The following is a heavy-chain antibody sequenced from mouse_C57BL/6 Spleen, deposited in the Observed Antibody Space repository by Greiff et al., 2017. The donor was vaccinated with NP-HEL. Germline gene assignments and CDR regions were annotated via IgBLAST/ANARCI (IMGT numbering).Heavy chain of an antibody. V-gene: IGHV1-50*01. CDR2: IDPSDSYT. D-gene: IGHD4-1*01. J-gene: IGHJ1*03. Sequence: QVQLQQSGAELVKPGASVKLSCKASGYTFTSYWMQWVKQRPGQGLEWIGEIDPSDSYTNYNQKFKGKATLTVDTSSSTAYMQLSSLTSEDSAVYYCARNWDWYFDVWGTGTTVTVSS. CDR3: ARNWDWYFDV. CDR1: GYTFTSYW.